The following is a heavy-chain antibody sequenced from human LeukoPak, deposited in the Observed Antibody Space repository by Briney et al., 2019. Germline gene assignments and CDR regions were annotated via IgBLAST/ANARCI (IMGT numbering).Heavy chain of an antibody. J-gene: IGHJ5*02. D-gene: IGHD3-3*01. CDR3: ARRGTYDFWSGYYPRGFDP. V-gene: IGHV4-4*02. CDR1: GGSISSSNW. CDR2: IYHSGST. Sequence: PSGTLSLTCAVSGGSISSSNWWSWVRQPPGKGLEWIGEIYHSGSTNYNPSLKSRVTISVDKSKNQFSLKLSSVTAADTAVYYCARRGTYDFWSGYYPRGFDPWGQGTLVTVSS.